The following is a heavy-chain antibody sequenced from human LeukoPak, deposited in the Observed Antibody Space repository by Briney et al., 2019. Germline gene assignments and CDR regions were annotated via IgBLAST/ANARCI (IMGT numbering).Heavy chain of an antibody. V-gene: IGHV3-7*01. CDR2: MKQDGSEA. J-gene: IGHJ4*02. Sequence: GGSLRLSCAASGFTFSNAWMSWVRQAPGKGLEWVANMKQDGSEAYYVDSVRGRFTISRDNAKNSLYLQMNSLRAEDTAVYYCVRSTGRFGDLLYVWGQGTLVTVSS. CDR3: VRSTGRFGDLLYV. CDR1: GFTFSNAW. D-gene: IGHD3-10*01.